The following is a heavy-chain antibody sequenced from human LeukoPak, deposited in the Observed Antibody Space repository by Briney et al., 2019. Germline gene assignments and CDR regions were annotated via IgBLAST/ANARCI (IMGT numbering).Heavy chain of an antibody. J-gene: IGHJ6*02. V-gene: IGHV1-46*01. CDR1: GYTFTSYY. D-gene: IGHD3-22*01. CDR2: INPSGGST. CDR3: ARDRPYYYDSSGYPNPYYYYGMDV. Sequence: ASVKVSCKASGYTFTSYYMHWVRQAPGQGLEWMGIINPSGGSTSYAQKFQGRVTMTRDTSTSTVYMELSSPRSEDTAVYYCARDRPYYYDSSGYPNPYYYYGMDVWGQGTTVTVSS.